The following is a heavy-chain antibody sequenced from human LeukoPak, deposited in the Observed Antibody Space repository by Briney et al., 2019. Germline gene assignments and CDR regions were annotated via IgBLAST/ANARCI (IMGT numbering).Heavy chain of an antibody. CDR2: IYYSGST. V-gene: IGHV4-39*01. J-gene: IGHJ4*02. Sequence: SETLSLTCTVSGGSISSSSYYWGWLRQPPGKGLEWIGSIYYSGSTYYNPSLKSRVTISVDTSKNQFSLKLSSVTAADTAVYYCARQIAAVRVWGQGTLVTVSS. CDR3: ARQIAAVRV. CDR1: GGSISSSSYY. D-gene: IGHD6-13*01.